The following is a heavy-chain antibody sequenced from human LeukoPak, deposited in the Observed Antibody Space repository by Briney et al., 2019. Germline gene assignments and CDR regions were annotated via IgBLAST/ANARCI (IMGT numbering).Heavy chain of an antibody. J-gene: IGHJ6*04. V-gene: IGHV4-31*03. CDR1: GGAINSAGYY. Sequence: PSETLSLTCSVSGGAINSAGYYWSWIRQHPGKGLEWTGYIYYSGNTYYNPSLKSRVTISVDTSKNHFSLKLTSVTAADTAIYYCARDQRGSGSYTDDYYAMDVWGKGTTVTVSS. D-gene: IGHD3-10*01. CDR3: ARDQRGSGSYTDDYYAMDV. CDR2: IYYSGNT.